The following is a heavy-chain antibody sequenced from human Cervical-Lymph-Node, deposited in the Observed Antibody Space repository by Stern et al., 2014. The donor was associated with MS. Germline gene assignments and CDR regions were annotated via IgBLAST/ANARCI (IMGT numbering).Heavy chain of an antibody. Sequence: QLQLQESGPGLVKPSQTLSLTCTVSGGSISSGGYYWSWIRQHPGKGLEWIGYIYYSGSTYYNPSLKSRVTISVDTSKNQFSLKLSSVTAADTAVYYCARDTDSRGTTFDYWGQGTLVTVSS. J-gene: IGHJ4*02. CDR1: GGSISSGGYY. CDR3: ARDTDSRGTTFDY. D-gene: IGHD1-1*01. CDR2: IYYSGST. V-gene: IGHV4-31*03.